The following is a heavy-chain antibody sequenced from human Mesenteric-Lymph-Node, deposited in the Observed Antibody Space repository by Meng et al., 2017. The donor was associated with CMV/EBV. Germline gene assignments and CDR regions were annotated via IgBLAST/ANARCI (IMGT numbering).Heavy chain of an antibody. D-gene: IGHD3-10*01. Sequence: GSLRLSCAVYGGSFSGYYWSWIRQPPGKGLEWIGEINHSGSTNYNPSLKSRVTISVDTSKNQFSLRLRSVTAADTAVYYCARHGSGNYYSWFDPWGQGTLVTVSS. CDR1: GGSFSGYY. J-gene: IGHJ5*02. CDR3: ARHGSGNYYSWFDP. V-gene: IGHV4-34*01. CDR2: INHSGST.